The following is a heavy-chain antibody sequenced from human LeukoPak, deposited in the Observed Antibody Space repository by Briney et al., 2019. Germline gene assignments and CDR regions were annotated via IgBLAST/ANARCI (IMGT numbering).Heavy chain of an antibody. V-gene: IGHV4-4*07. J-gene: IGHJ4*02. CDR3: ARHRGSSWNYFDY. CDR1: GGSISSYY. Sequence: SETLSLTCTVSGGSISSYYWSWLRQPAGKGLEWIGRIYTSGSTYSNPSLKTRVTMSVDTSKNQFSLKLSSVTAADTAVYYCARHRGSSWNYFDYWGQGTLVTVSS. D-gene: IGHD6-13*01. CDR2: IYTSGST.